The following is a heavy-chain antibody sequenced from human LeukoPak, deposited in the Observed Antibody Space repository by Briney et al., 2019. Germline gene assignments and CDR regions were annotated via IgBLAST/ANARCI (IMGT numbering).Heavy chain of an antibody. V-gene: IGHV3-23*01. CDR3: AKDLSRAVAADWFDP. CDR2: ISDSGGST. D-gene: IGHD6-19*01. J-gene: IGHJ5*02. Sequence: QSGGSLRLSCAASGFTFSNYDMSWVRQAPGKGLEWVSSISDSGGSTYYADSVKGRFTISRDNSKNTLCLQMTNLRAADTAVYYCAKDLSRAVAADWFDPWDQGSLVTVSS. CDR1: GFTFSNYD.